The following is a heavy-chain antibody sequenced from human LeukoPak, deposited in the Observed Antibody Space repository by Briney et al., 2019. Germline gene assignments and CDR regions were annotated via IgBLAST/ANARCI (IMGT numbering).Heavy chain of an antibody. D-gene: IGHD2-2*01. CDR2: IIPIFGTA. CDR3: ARSIVVVPAAMDDYYYGMDV. CDR1: GGTFSSYA. J-gene: IGHJ6*02. V-gene: IGHV1-69*13. Sequence: GASVKVSCKASGGTFSSYAISWVRQAPGQGLEWMGGIIPIFGTANYAQKFQGRVTITADESTSTAYMELSSLRSEDTAVYYCARSIVVVPAAMDDYYYGMDVWGQGTTVTVSS.